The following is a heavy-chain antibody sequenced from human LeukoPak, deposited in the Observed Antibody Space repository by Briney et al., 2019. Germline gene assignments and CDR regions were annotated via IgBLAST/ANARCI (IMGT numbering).Heavy chain of an antibody. J-gene: IGHJ6*02. Sequence: GGSLRLSCAASGFTFSDYYMNWIRQFPGKGLEWVSYISSRGTTIDYADSVKGRFTISRDNAKNSLVLQMNSLRAEDTAVYYCARGFDYSRYYGMDVWGQGTTVTVSS. CDR3: ARGFDYSRYYGMDV. V-gene: IGHV3-11*01. CDR2: ISSRGTTI. D-gene: IGHD4-11*01. CDR1: GFTFSDYY.